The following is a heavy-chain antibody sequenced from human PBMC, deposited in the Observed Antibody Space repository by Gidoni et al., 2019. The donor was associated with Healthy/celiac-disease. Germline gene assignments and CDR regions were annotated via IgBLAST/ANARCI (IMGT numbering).Heavy chain of an antibody. CDR1: GFTFSSYG. V-gene: IGHV3-33*01. J-gene: IGHJ6*03. CDR3: ARDTWFLYYYMDV. D-gene: IGHD3-10*01. CDR2: IWYDGSNK. Sequence: QVQLVASGGGVVQPGRSLRPSCAASGFTFSSYGMHWVRQAPGKGLEWVAVIWYDGSNKYYADSVKGRFTISRDNSKNTLYLQMNSLRAEDTAVYYCARDTWFLYYYMDVWGKGTTVTVSS.